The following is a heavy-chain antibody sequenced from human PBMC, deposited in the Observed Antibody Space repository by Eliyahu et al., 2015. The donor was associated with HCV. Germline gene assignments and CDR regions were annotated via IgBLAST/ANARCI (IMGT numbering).Heavy chain of an antibody. J-gene: IGHJ4*02. CDR2: ISSSSSYI. V-gene: IGHV3-21*01. D-gene: IGHD5-12*01. Sequence: EVQLVESGGGLVKPGGSXRLSCAASGFTFSSYSMNWVRQAPGKGLEWVSSISSSSSYIYYADSVKGRFTISRDNAKNSLYLQMNSLRAEDTAVYYCARDGGYIVATIPDYWGQGTLVTVSS. CDR1: GFTFSSYS. CDR3: ARDGGYIVATIPDY.